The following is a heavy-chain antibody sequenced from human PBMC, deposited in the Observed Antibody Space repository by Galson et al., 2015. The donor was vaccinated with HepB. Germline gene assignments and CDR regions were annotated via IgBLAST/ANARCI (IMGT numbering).Heavy chain of an antibody. CDR3: ARADCTNGVCYTEGNWFDP. CDR2: ISAYNGYT. D-gene: IGHD2-8*01. V-gene: IGHV1-18*01. CDR1: GYTFINYG. J-gene: IGHJ5*02. Sequence: SVKVSCKASGYTFINYGISWVRQAPGQGLEWMGWISAYNGYTNYEQKFQGRVTMTTYTSTSTAYMELRSLRSDDTAVYYCARADCTNGVCYTEGNWFDPWGQGTLVTVSS.